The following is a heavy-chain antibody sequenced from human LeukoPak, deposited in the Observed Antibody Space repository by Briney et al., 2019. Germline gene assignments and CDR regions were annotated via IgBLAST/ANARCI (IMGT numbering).Heavy chain of an antibody. V-gene: IGHV1-69*13. CDR2: IIPIFGTR. CDR1: GGTFSSYG. D-gene: IGHD6-19*01. CDR3: ARDQAVAGTTDAFDI. J-gene: IGHJ3*02. Sequence: SVKVSCKASGGTFSSYGFSWVRQAPGQGLERMGGIIPIFGTRKYAQKFQGRVMITADESTSTAYMELGSLRSEDTAVYYCARDQAVAGTTDAFDIWGQGTMITVSS.